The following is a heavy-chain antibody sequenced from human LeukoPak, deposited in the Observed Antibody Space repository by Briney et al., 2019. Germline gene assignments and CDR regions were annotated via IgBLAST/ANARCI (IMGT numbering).Heavy chain of an antibody. D-gene: IGHD6-13*01. CDR2: ISYDGSNK. CDR3: ARDCVAAAGSLDY. CDR1: GFTSSSYA. J-gene: IGHJ4*02. V-gene: IGHV3-30*01. Sequence: GGSLRLSCAASGFTSSSYAMHWVRQAPGKGLEWVAVISYDGSNKYYADSVKGRFTISRDNSKNTLYLQMNSLRAEDTAVYYCARDCVAAAGSLDYWGQGTLVTVSS.